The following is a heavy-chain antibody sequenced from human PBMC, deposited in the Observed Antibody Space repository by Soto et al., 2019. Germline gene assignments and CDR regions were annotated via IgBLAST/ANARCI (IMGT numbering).Heavy chain of an antibody. V-gene: IGHV1-18*01. J-gene: IGHJ2*01. CDR2: IGPYNGNT. CDR1: GYIFSNYG. Sequence: QVQLVQSGAEVKKPGASVKVSCQASGYIFSNYGISWVRQAPGQGLEWMGWIGPYNGNTDHAQNFQGRVTMTTDTPTNTAYMELRSLRSDDTAFYYCARCYCSVGSCFTCWHFALWGRGTLVTVSS. CDR3: ARCYCSVGSCFTCWHFAL. D-gene: IGHD2-15*01.